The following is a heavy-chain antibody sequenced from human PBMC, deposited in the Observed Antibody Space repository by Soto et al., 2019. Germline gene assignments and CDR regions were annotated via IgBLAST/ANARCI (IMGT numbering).Heavy chain of an antibody. CDR2: IGGSGDST. V-gene: IGHV3-23*01. CDR3: AKGDLNYLMNYDY. CDR1: GFTFSSYA. J-gene: IGHJ4*02. Sequence: GGSLRLSCATSGFTFSSYAMNWVRQAPGKGLEWLSGIGGSGDSTYYRDSVEGRFTISRDNSKSTLYLQMNSLRPEDTAVYYCAKGDLNYLMNYDYWGQGTLVTVSS. D-gene: IGHD1-7*01.